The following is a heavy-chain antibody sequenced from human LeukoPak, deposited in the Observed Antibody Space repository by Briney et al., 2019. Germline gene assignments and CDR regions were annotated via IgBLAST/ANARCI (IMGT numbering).Heavy chain of an antibody. D-gene: IGHD2-15*01. CDR3: ARDNLDIVVVVAANPSDAFDI. CDR2: INHSGST. V-gene: IGHV4-34*01. J-gene: IGHJ3*02. Sequence: PSETLSLTCAVYGGSFSGYYWSWIRQPPGKGLEWIGEINHSGSTNYNPSLKSRVTISVDTSKNQFSLKLSSVTAADTAAYYCARDNLDIVVVVAANPSDAFDIWGQGTMVTVSS. CDR1: GGSFSGYY.